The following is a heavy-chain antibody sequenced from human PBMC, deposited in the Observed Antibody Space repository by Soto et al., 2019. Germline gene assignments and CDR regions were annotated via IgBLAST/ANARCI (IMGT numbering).Heavy chain of an antibody. CDR2: IHHSGRT. V-gene: IGHV4-4*02. D-gene: IGHD2-21*02. CDR3: ARGGDWQFDY. CDR1: GDSISSDKW. J-gene: IGHJ4*02. Sequence: QVQLQESGPGLVKPSGTLSLTCAVSGDSISSDKWWSWVRQPPGKGLEWIGEIHHSGRTNYNPSLKSRVTILVEKSKNQVSLELSSMTAADTAVYYCARGGDWQFDYWGQGTLVTFSS.